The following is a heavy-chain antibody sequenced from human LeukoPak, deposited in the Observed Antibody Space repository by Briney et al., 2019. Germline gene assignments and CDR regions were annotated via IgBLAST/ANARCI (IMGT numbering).Heavy chain of an antibody. J-gene: IGHJ4*02. CDR3: ARAYSSSWSPLGY. CDR1: GGTFSSYT. Sequence: SVKVSCKASGGTFSSYTISRVRQAPGQGLEWMGRIIPILGIANYAQKFQGRVTITADKSTSTAYMELSSLRSEDTAVYYCARAYSSSWSPLGYWGQGTLVTVSS. D-gene: IGHD6-13*01. CDR2: IIPILGIA. V-gene: IGHV1-69*02.